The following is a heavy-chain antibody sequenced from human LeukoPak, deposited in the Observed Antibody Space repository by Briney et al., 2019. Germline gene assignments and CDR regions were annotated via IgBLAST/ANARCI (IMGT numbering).Heavy chain of an antibody. D-gene: IGHD6-13*01. CDR3: AKGSIAAAAAFDY. J-gene: IGHJ4*02. CDR2: ISGSGGST. CDR1: GSTFSSFS. Sequence: GGSLRLSWAAYGSTFSSFSMSWVSQADKGWMEWDSAISGSGGSTYYADSVKGRFTISRDNSKNTLYLQMNSLRAEDTAVCYCAKGSIAAAAAFDYWGQGTLVTVSS. V-gene: IGHV3-23*01.